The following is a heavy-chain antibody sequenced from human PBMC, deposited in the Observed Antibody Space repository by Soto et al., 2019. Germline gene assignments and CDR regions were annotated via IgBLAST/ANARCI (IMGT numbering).Heavy chain of an antibody. J-gene: IGHJ3*02. CDR2: IKQDGSEK. CDR1: GFTFISYW. V-gene: IGHV3-7*05. D-gene: IGHD3-22*01. Sequence: GGSLRLSFAASGFTFISYWMSWARQAPGKGLEWVPNIKQDGSEKYYVDSVKGRFTISRDNAKNSLYLQMNSLRAEDTAVYYCARGGYYYDSSGWAFDIWGQGTMVTVSS. CDR3: ARGGYYYDSSGWAFDI.